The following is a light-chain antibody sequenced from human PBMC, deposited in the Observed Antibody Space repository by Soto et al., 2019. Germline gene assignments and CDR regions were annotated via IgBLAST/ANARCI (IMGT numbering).Light chain of an antibody. J-gene: IGLJ3*02. CDR3: CSYAGSSTPWV. V-gene: IGLV2-23*01. CDR2: EGS. Sequence: QSALTQPASVSGSPGQSITISCTGTSSDVGIYNLVSWYQQHPGKAPKLMIYEGSKRPSGVSNRFSGSKSGNTASLTISGLQAEDEADYYCCSYAGSSTPWVFGGGTKLTVL. CDR1: SSDVGIYNL.